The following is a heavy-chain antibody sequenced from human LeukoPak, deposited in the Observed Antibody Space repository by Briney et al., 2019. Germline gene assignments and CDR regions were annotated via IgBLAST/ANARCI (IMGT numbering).Heavy chain of an antibody. Sequence: PSETLSLTCTVSGGSISSSSYYWGWIRQPPGKGLEWIGSIYYSGSTYYNPSLKSRVTISVDTSKNQFSLKLSSVTAADTAVYYCARIGYYGSGSYYRRIYYYYMDVWGKGTTVTISS. CDR2: IYYSGST. J-gene: IGHJ6*03. D-gene: IGHD3-10*01. CDR1: GGSISSSSYY. CDR3: ARIGYYGSGSYYRRIYYYYMDV. V-gene: IGHV4-39*07.